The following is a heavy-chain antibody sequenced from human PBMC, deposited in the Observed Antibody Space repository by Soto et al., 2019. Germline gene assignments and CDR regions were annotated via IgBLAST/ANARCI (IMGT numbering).Heavy chain of an antibody. CDR2: INPNSGGT. V-gene: IGHV1-2*02. Sequence: ASVKVSCKTSGYSFAGHYLHWVRQAPGQGLDWMGRINPNSGGTIYAQRFQGRVTMTRDTSISTAYMVLTSLRSDDTAVYYCARDSHYDILTGYSRNAFDMWGRGTVVTVS. CDR1: GYSFAGHY. J-gene: IGHJ3*02. D-gene: IGHD3-9*01. CDR3: ARDSHYDILTGYSRNAFDM.